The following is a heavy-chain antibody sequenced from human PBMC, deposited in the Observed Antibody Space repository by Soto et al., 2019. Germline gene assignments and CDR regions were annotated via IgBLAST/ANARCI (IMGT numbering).Heavy chain of an antibody. D-gene: IGHD4-17*01. CDR3: TRRSDDYGAYLDVWGKGTTVTVSRDDSKSTLYLQMSGLRVDDTALYYCAKDAVAYNGEWDWFDL. Sequence: SETLSLTCTVSSGSVTINGYYWSWIRQPPNKGLEWIGFIHHSGSTNYNPSLRGRVTISVDTSKNQLSLKLSPVTPADTAVYYCTRRSDDYGAYLDVWGKGTTVTVSRDDSKSTLYLQMSGLRVDDTALYYCAKDAVAYNGEWDWFDLWGQGTLVTVSS. CDR1: SGSVTINGYY. V-gene: IGHV4-61*08. J-gene: IGHJ5*02. CDR2: IHHSGST.